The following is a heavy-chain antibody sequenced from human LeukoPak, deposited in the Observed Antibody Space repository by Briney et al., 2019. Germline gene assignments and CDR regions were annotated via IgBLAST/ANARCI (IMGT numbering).Heavy chain of an antibody. D-gene: IGHD6-19*01. CDR2: INHSGST. CDR1: GGSFSGYY. J-gene: IGHJ4*02. Sequence: SETLSLTCAVYGGSFSGYYWSWIRQPPGKGLEWIGEINHSGSTNYNPSLKSRVTISVDTSKKQFSLKLSSVTAADTAVYYCARFSSGWYSGDYWGQGTLVTVSS. CDR3: ARFSSGWYSGDY. V-gene: IGHV4-34*01.